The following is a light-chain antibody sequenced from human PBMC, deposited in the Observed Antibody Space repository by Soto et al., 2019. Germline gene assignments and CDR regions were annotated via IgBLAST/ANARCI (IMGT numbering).Light chain of an antibody. V-gene: IGKV3-20*01. Sequence: EIVLTNTRGTLFLSPGGRAPLSSGASQSVISTYLAWYQQKLGQTPRLLRYGASSRATGIPHRFSGSGSVTDFAITISRREREDFAVYYCQQYGSSPITFCQGTRLEIK. J-gene: IGKJ5*01. CDR2: GAS. CDR3: QQYGSSPIT. CDR1: QSVISTY.